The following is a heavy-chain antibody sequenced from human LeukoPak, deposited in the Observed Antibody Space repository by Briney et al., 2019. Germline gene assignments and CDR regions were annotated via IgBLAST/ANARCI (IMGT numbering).Heavy chain of an antibody. D-gene: IGHD3-10*01. V-gene: IGHV4-39*07. Sequence: SETLSLTFTVPGGSVGISTSSWGWIRQPPGKGLEYTGSIFYRVRTFYNRSIKSRVTISIDTSKNQFSLKLSYVTAADTAVYYCARMGYYFGSGRVDYWGQGTLVTVSS. J-gene: IGHJ4*02. CDR1: GGSVGISTSS. CDR2: IFYRVRT. CDR3: ARMGYYFGSGRVDY.